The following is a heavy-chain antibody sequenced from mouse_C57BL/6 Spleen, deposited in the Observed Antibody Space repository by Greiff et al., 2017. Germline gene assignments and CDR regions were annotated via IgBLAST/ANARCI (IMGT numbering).Heavy chain of an antibody. CDR3: ARQAYSNPYYAMDY. CDR2: IWRGGST. D-gene: IGHD2-5*01. Sequence: QVQLQQSGPGLVQPSQSLSITCTVPGFSLTSYGVHWVRQSPGKGLEWLGVIWRGGSTDYNAAFISRLSIIKDNSKSQVFFKMNSLQADDTAIYYCARQAYSNPYYAMDYWGQGTSVTVSS. V-gene: IGHV2-2*01. J-gene: IGHJ4*01. CDR1: GFSLTSYG.